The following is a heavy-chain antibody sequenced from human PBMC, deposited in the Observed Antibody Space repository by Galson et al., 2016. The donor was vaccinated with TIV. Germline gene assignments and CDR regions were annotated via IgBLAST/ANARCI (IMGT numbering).Heavy chain of an antibody. D-gene: IGHD2-21*02. CDR2: FLPISRSA. CDR3: ARDVPCGGACYFFDY. V-gene: IGHV1-69*05. J-gene: IGHJ4*02. Sequence: SVKVSCKASGGTLTNYAFNWVRQAPGQGLEWMGGFLPISRSANYAQAFQGRVTFTTDESTTTTYMELSSLRSDDTAVYYCARDVPCGGACYFFDYWGQGPLVTVSA. CDR1: GGTLTNYA.